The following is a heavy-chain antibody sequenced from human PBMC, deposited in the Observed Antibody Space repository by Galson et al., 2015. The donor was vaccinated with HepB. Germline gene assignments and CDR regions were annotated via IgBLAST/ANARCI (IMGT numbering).Heavy chain of an antibody. J-gene: IGHJ4*02. V-gene: IGHV3-66*02. CDR1: VFTVSSDY. Sequence: SLRLSCAASVFTVSSDYMTWVRQPPGKGLEWVATIYNGGTTYYADFVKGRFTISRDTSQNTVYLQMNSLRPEDTAVFYCARVAVSGIFLDCWGQGTLVSVSS. D-gene: IGHD6-19*01. CDR2: IYNGGTT. CDR3: ARVAVSGIFLDC.